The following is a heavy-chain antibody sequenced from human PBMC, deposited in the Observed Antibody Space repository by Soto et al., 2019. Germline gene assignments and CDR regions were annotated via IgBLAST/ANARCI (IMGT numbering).Heavy chain of an antibody. CDR1: GGSISSSSYY. CDR2: IYYSGST. J-gene: IGHJ6*02. V-gene: IGHV4-39*01. CDR3: ARGGGQLWLFSEHYYYGMDV. Sequence: PSETLSLTCTVSGGSISSSSYYWGWIRQPPGKGLEWIGSIYYSGSTYYNPSLKSRVTISVDTSKNQFSLKLSSVTAADTAVYYCARGGGQLWLFSEHYYYGMDVWGQGTTVTVSS. D-gene: IGHD5-18*01.